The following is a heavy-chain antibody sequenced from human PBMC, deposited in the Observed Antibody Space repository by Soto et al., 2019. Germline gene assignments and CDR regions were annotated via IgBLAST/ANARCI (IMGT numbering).Heavy chain of an antibody. CDR2: ISAYNGNT. D-gene: IGHD6-19*01. J-gene: IGHJ4*02. CDR3: ARVPWYSSGWYELWGYFDY. V-gene: IGHV1-18*04. Sequence: GASVKVSCKASGYTFTSYGISWVRQAPGQGLEWMGWISAYNGNTNYAQKLQGRVTMTTDTSTSTAYMELRSLRSDDTAVYYCARVPWYSSGWYELWGYFDYWGQGTLVTVSS. CDR1: GYTFTSYG.